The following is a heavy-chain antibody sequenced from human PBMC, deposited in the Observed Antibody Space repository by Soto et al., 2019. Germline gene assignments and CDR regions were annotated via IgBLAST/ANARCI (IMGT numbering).Heavy chain of an antibody. V-gene: IGHV3-33*01. CDR3: ARVRTPYYFDY. Sequence: QVQLVESGGGVVQPGRSLRLSCAASGFTFSSFGFHWVRQAPGKGLEWVAVIWYDGSDQDYADSVKGRFTISRDNSKNTLYPQMNSLRAEDTAVYYCARVRTPYYFDYWGQGTLVTVSS. D-gene: IGHD4-17*01. J-gene: IGHJ4*02. CDR2: IWYDGSDQ. CDR1: GFTFSSFG.